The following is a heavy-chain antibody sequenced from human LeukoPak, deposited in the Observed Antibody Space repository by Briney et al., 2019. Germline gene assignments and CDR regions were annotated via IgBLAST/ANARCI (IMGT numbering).Heavy chain of an antibody. J-gene: IGHJ3*02. V-gene: IGHV3-74*01. CDR1: EFTFTNYW. D-gene: IGHD1-14*01. Sequence: RGSLRLSCAAPEFTFTNYWMHWVRQAPGGGRVWVSRIDNDGNDSINADPVKSRFTISRDNAKNTVYLQMHGLRADDTAVYNCARGGYHHGFDIWGQGTMVTVSS. CDR2: IDNDGNDS. CDR3: ARGGYHHGFDI.